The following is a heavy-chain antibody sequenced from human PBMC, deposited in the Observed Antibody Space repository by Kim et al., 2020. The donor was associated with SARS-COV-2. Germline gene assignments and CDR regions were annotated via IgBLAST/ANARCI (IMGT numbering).Heavy chain of an antibody. V-gene: IGHV3-53*01. CDR2: IPDAGST. CDR3: SSSTVGAYFDY. CDR1: WSSVRSSY. D-gene: IGHD1-26*01. Sequence: CGSLRLSCAVSWSSVRSSYMTWVRQAPGKGLEWVSAIPDAGSTYYAYSVKGRFTISRDIPKDTLYLQMNSLRAEDPAVYYVSSSTVGAYFDYWGQGSLVTVSS. J-gene: IGHJ4*02.